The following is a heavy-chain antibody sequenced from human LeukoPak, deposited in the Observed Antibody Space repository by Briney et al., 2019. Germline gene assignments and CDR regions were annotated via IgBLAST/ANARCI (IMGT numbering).Heavy chain of an antibody. J-gene: IGHJ4*02. V-gene: IGHV4-59*02. D-gene: IGHD6-19*01. CDR1: GASVSSFY. CDR2: IYYSANT. Sequence: SETLSLTCTVSGASVSSFYWSWIRQPPGKGLEWIGYIYYSANTNYNPSHKSRVTISVDTSKNQLSLKLSSVTAADSAVYYCATDNTSVWAFDYWGQGTLVTVSS. CDR3: ATDNTSVWAFDY.